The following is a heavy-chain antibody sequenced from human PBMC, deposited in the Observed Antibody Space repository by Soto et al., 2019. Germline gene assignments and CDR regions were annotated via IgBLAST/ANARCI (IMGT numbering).Heavy chain of an antibody. V-gene: IGHV4-34*01. J-gene: IGHJ6*02. CDR3: ARIVVVPAAIRGYYYYGLDV. CDR2: SKHSGST. D-gene: IGHD2-2*02. Sequence: SETLSLTCAVYGGSFSGYYWSWIGQHPGHALKCIGESKHSGSTNDSPTLKSRITISVDTSKNQGSLKLSSVTAADTAVYYCARIVVVPAAIRGYYYYGLDVWGQGTTVTVSS. CDR1: GGSFSGYY.